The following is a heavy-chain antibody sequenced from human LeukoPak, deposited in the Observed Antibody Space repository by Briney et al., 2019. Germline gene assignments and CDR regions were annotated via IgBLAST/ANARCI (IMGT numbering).Heavy chain of an antibody. D-gene: IGHD3-9*01. CDR3: ARGDDISPGRVLEY. J-gene: IGHJ4*02. Sequence: PGRSLRLSWVASAFTFSKHPMSWVRQAPGNGRELVSAINERGDITKYADSVMRLFTIARDNSKNTLYPQMKSLTAKYTAVYYCARGDDISPGRVLEYWGRGTLVTVSS. CDR2: INERGDIT. V-gene: IGHV3-23*01. CDR1: AFTFSKHP.